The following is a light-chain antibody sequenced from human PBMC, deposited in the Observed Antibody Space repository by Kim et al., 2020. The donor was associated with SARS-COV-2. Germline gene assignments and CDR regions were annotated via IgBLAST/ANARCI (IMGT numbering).Light chain of an antibody. CDR2: QDS. Sequence: SYELTQPPSVSVSPGQTASITCSGDKLGDKYACWYQQMPGQSPVLVIYQDSKRPSGIPERFSGSNSGNTATLTISGTQAMDEADYYCQAWDSSTAVVFGGGTQLTVL. J-gene: IGLJ2*01. CDR3: QAWDSSTAVV. V-gene: IGLV3-1*01. CDR1: KLGDKY.